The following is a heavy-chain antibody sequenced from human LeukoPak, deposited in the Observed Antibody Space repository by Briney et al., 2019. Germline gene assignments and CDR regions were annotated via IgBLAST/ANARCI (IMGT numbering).Heavy chain of an antibody. CDR2: ISSGAATI. J-gene: IGHJ4*02. CDR3: ARGTPAYSYGSTDYHYAHFDY. V-gene: IGHV3-48*03. D-gene: IGHD3-22*01. Sequence: GGSLRLSCAASGFTFSSYEMNWVRQAPGKGLEWVSSISSGAATIYYADSLKGRFTISRDNAKNSLYLQMNSLRAEDTAVYYCARGTPAYSYGSTDYHYAHFDYWGQGTLVTVSS. CDR1: GFTFSSYE.